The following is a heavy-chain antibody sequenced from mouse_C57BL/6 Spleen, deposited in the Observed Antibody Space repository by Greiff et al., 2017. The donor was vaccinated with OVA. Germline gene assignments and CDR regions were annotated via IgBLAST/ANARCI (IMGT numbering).Heavy chain of an antibody. Sequence: EVHLVESGGGLVKPGGSLKLSCAASGFTFSDYGMHWVRQAPEKGLEWVAYISSGSSTIYYADTVKGRFTISRDNAKNTLFLQMTSLRSEDTAMYYCARRNYGSSNYFDYWGQGTTLTVSS. CDR3: ARRNYGSSNYFDY. D-gene: IGHD1-1*01. CDR2: ISSGSSTI. J-gene: IGHJ2*01. CDR1: GFTFSDYG. V-gene: IGHV5-17*01.